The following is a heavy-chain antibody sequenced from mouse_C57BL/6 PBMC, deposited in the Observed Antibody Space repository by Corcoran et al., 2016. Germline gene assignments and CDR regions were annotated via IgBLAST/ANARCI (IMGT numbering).Heavy chain of an antibody. CDR1: GYTFTTYG. CDR3: ASPLYYGSSYEAWFAY. CDR2: INTYSGVP. J-gene: IGHJ3*01. D-gene: IGHD1-1*01. Sequence: QIQLVQSGPELKKPGETVKISCKASGYTFTTYGMSWVKQAPGKGLKWMGGINTYSGVPTYADDFKGRFAFSLETSASTAYLQINNLKNEDTATYFCASPLYYGSSYEAWFAYWGQGTLVTVSA. V-gene: IGHV9-3*01.